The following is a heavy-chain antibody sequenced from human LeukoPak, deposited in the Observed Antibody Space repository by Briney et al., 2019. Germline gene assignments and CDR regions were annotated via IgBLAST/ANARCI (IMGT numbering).Heavy chain of an antibody. CDR3: ARDQPTYYYDSSGPRFSSAYFDY. CDR2: ISAYNGNT. V-gene: IGHV1-18*01. J-gene: IGHJ4*02. Sequence: ASVKVSCKASGYTFTSYGVSWVRQAPGQGLEWMGWISAYNGNTNYAQKLQGRVTMTTDTSTSTAYMELRSLRSDDTAVYYCARDQPTYYYDSSGPRFSSAYFDYWGQGTLVTVSS. CDR1: GYTFTSYG. D-gene: IGHD3-22*01.